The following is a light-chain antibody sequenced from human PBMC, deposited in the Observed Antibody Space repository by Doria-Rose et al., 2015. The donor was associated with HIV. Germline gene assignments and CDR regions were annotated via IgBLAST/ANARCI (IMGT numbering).Light chain of an antibody. CDR1: QSLVNSDGKTY. CDR2: EVS. CDR3: MQTILLPFT. J-gene: IGKJ3*01. V-gene: IGKV2D-29*02. Sequence: MTQSPLSLSVTPGQPASISCRSSQSLVNSDGKTYLYWYLQKPVQSPQLLIYEVSNRFSGVPDRFSVSGSGTDFTLKISRLEPEHFGVYYCMQTILLPFTFGPGTTVDIK.